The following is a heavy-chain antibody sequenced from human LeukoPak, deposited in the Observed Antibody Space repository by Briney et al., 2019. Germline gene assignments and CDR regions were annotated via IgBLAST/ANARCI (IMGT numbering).Heavy chain of an antibody. CDR2: IFYSGST. CDR1: SGSISTSNYY. Sequence: SETLSLTCTVSSGSISTSNYYWGWVRQPPGKALEWIGNIFYSGSTYYSPSLKSRVTISLDTSRNQFSLKLSSVTAADTAVYYCARQVITYHFDYWGQGTLVTVSS. CDR3: ARQVITYHFDY. V-gene: IGHV4-39*01. J-gene: IGHJ4*02. D-gene: IGHD3-10*01.